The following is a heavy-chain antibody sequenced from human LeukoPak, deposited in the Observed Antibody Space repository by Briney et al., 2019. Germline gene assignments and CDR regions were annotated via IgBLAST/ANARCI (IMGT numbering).Heavy chain of an antibody. D-gene: IGHD6-6*01. CDR2: IRYDGNNK. CDR1: GFTFSNAW. V-gene: IGHV3-30*02. CDR3: AKDRWGSIASLDS. J-gene: IGHJ4*02. Sequence: GGSLRLSCVASGFTFSNAWMSWVRQAPGKGLEWVAFIRYDGNNKYYADSVKGRFTISRDNSKNTLYLQKNSLRREDTAVYYCAKDRWGSIASLDSWGQGTLVTVSS.